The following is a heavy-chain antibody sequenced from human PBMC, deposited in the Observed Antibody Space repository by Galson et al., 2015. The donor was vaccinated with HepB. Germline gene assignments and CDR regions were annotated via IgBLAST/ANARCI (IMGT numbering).Heavy chain of an antibody. Sequence: SVKVSCKASGYSFTSYSIHWVRQAPGQRLEWMGWINAGNGNTKYSQKFQGRVTITRDTSANTAYMELSSLRSEDTAVYYCAREGPYGSGSLDAFDIWGQGTMVTVSS. V-gene: IGHV1-3*01. CDR3: AREGPYGSGSLDAFDI. J-gene: IGHJ3*02. D-gene: IGHD3-10*01. CDR1: GYSFTSYS. CDR2: INAGNGNT.